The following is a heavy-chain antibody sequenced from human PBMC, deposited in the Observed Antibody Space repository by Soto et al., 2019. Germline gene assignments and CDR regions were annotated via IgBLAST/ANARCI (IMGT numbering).Heavy chain of an antibody. CDR1: GYTFSSYW. J-gene: IGHJ4*02. CDR3: ARVMANLPWYFDY. V-gene: IGHV3-74*01. D-gene: IGHD2-8*01. Sequence: EVQLVESGGGLVQPGGSLRLSCAASGYTFSSYWMHWVRQAPGKGLLWVSRVNGDGSSTSYADPVKGRFTISRDNAKNTVHLQMDSLRAEDTAVYYCARVMANLPWYFDYWGQGTLVTVSS. CDR2: VNGDGSST.